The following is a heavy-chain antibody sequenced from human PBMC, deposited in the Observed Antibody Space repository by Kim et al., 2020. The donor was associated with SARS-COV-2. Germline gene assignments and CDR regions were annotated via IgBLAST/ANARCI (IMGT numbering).Heavy chain of an antibody. J-gene: IGHJ4*02. Sequence: NYAQKFQGRVTMTRDTSISTAYMELSRLRSDDTAVYYCASASYSGSSFDYWGQGTLVTVSS. CDR3: ASASYSGSSFDY. V-gene: IGHV1-2*02. D-gene: IGHD1-26*01.